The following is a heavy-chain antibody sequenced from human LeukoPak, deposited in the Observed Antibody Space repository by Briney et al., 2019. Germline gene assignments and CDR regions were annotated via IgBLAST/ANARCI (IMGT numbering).Heavy chain of an antibody. Sequence: PGGSLRLSCAASGFTFSSYEMNWVRQAPGKGLEWVSYISSSGSTIYYADSVKGRFTISRDNAKNSLYLQMNSLRAEDTAVYYCARGEIDYGDYYYYYYMDVWGKGTTVTISS. CDR2: ISSSGSTI. V-gene: IGHV3-48*03. CDR1: GFTFSSYE. CDR3: ARGEIDYGDYYYYYYMDV. D-gene: IGHD4-17*01. J-gene: IGHJ6*03.